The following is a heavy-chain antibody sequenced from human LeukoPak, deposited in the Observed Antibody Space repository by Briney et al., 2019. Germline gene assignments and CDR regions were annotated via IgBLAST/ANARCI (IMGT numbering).Heavy chain of an antibody. J-gene: IGHJ4*02. CDR2: IYSGGST. CDR3: ATDRWGFFNY. CDR1: GFTVSSNY. Sequence: GGSLRLSCAASGFTVSSNYMSWVRQAPGKGLEWVSVIYSGGSTYYADSVKGRFTISRDNAKNSLYLQMNSLRAEDTAFYYCATDRWGFFNYWGQGTLVTVSS. D-gene: IGHD3-3*01. V-gene: IGHV3-66*01.